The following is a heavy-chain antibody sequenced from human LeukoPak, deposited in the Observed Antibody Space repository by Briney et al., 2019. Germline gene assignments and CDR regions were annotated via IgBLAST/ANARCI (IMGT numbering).Heavy chain of an antibody. CDR3: APHYYDSSGYSYFDY. CDR1: GFTFSSYA. D-gene: IGHD3-22*01. CDR2: ISGSGGST. J-gene: IGHJ4*02. Sequence: GASLRLSCAASGFTFSSYAMSWVRQAPGMGLEGVSAISGSGGSTYYADSVKGRFTISRDNSKNTLYLQMNSLRAEDTAVYYCAPHYYDSSGYSYFDYWGQGTLVTVSS. V-gene: IGHV3-23*01.